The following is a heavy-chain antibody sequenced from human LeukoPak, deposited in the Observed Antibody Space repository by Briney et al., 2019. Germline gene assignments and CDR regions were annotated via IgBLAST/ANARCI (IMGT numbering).Heavy chain of an antibody. CDR3: MRQNRAYFFGH. CDR1: GFTFSSYW. D-gene: IGHD3-3*01. J-gene: IGHJ1*01. CDR2: IRQDGSEK. V-gene: IGHV3-7*01. Sequence: GGSLRLSCAASGFTFSSYWMTWGRQAPGKGLEWVANIRQDGSEKNYVDSVKGRFTISRDNAKNSLYLQMNSLRAEDTAVYFCMRQNRAYFFGHWGQGTLVTVSS.